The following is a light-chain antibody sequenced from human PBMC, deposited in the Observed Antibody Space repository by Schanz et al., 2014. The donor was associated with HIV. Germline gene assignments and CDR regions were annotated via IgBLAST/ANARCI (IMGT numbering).Light chain of an antibody. J-gene: IGKJ2*01. CDR3: QQSYSTPDT. CDR2: RTS. V-gene: IGKV1-5*03. CDR1: QSVSWW. Sequence: DIQMTQSPSTLSASVGDRVTITCRASQSVSWWLAWYQQRPGKAPTLLIYRTSTLETGVPSRFSGSGSGTEFALTISSLQPDDFASYYCQQSYSTPDTFGQGTKLEIK.